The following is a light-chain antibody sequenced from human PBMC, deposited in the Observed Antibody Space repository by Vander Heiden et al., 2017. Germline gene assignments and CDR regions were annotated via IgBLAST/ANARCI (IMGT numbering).Light chain of an antibody. V-gene: IGLV3-1*01. CDR1: KLGDKY. J-gene: IGLJ2*01. CDR3: QAWDSSIPVV. CDR2: QDS. Sequence: SYELTQPPSVSVSPGQTASITCSADKLGDKYACWYQQKPGQSPVLVIYQDSKRPSGIPERFSGSNSGNTATLTISGTQAMDEADYYCQAWDSSIPVVFGGGTKLTVL.